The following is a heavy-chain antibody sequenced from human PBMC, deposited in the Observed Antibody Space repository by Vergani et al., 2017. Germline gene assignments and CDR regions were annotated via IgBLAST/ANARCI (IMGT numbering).Heavy chain of an antibody. CDR2: ISYDGSNK. CDR1: GFTFSSYA. CDR3: ARAHLEWSNRNWFDP. J-gene: IGHJ5*02. Sequence: QVQLVESGGGVVQPGRSLRLSCAASGFTFSSYAMHWVRQAPGKGLEWVAVISYDGSNKYYADSVKGRFTISRDNSKNTLYLQMNSLRAEDTAVYYCARAHLEWSNRNWFDPWGQGTLVTVSS. D-gene: IGHD3-3*01. V-gene: IGHV3-30*01.